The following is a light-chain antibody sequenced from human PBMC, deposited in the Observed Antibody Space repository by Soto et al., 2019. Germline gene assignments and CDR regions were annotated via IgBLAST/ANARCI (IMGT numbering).Light chain of an antibody. J-gene: IGKJ1*01. CDR3: LPDSTYPRS. V-gene: IGKV1-6*01. Sequence: AIQMTQSPSSLSASVGDRVTITCRASQGSGTELGWYQQRPWKAPRLLIFGTSTLQHGVPSRFSVSGSDTDFTLIISTLQPEDDATYYCLPDSTYPRSFGQGTKLAIK. CDR1: QGSGTE. CDR2: GTS.